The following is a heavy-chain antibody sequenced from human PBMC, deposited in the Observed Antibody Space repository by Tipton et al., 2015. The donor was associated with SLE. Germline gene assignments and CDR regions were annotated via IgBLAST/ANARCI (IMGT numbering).Heavy chain of an antibody. CDR3: ARVGPGITGRGDV. Sequence: TLSLTCAVSGGSINSHNWWSWVRQPPGKGLEWIGEIYHTGNTYYSPSLKSRVTISIDKSKNHFSLKMRSVTAADTAVYYCARVGPGITGRGDVWGQGTTVTVSS. CDR1: GGSINSHNW. CDR2: IYHTGNT. J-gene: IGHJ6*02. V-gene: IGHV4-4*02. D-gene: IGHD1-20*01.